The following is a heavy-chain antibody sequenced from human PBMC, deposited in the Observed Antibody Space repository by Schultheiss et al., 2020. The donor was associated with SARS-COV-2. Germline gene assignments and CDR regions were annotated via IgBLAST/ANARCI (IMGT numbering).Heavy chain of an antibody. CDR2: INHSGST. D-gene: IGHD2-2*01. J-gene: IGHJ1*01. CDR1: GGSFSGYY. Sequence: SETLSLPFAVYGGSFSGYYWSWIRQPPGKGLEWIGEINHSGSTNYNPSLKSRVTISVDTSKNQFSLKLSSVTAADTAVYYCARLGYCSSTSCLGRYFQHWGQGTLVTVSS. V-gene: IGHV4-34*01. CDR3: ARLGYCSSTSCLGRYFQH.